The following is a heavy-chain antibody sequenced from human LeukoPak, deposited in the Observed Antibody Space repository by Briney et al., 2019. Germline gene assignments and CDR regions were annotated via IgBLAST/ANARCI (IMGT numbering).Heavy chain of an antibody. CDR1: GFTFSSYA. Sequence: GGSLRLSCAASGFTFSSYAMSWVRQAPGKGLEWVSAISGSGGSTYYADSVKGRFTISRDNSKNTLYLQMNSLRAEDTAVYYCAKGAGSWYYYYYYGMDVWGQGTTVTVSS. CDR3: AKGAGSWYYYYYYGMDV. D-gene: IGHD6-13*01. CDR2: ISGSGGST. J-gene: IGHJ6*02. V-gene: IGHV3-23*01.